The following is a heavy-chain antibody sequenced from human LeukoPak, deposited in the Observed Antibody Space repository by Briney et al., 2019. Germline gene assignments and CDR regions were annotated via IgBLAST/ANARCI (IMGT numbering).Heavy chain of an antibody. J-gene: IGHJ5*02. CDR2: ISSSSSTI. CDR3: ARDPAATGTWWFDP. Sequence: GGSLRLSCAVSGFTFSGYSMNWVRQAPGKGREWVSYISSSSSTIYYADSVKGRFTISRDNAKNSLYLQMNRLRAEDTAVYYCARDPAATGTWWFDPWGQGTLVTVSS. V-gene: IGHV3-48*01. CDR1: GFTFSGYS. D-gene: IGHD6-13*01.